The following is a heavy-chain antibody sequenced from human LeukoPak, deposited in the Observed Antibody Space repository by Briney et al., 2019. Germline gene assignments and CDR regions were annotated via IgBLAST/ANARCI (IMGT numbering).Heavy chain of an antibody. V-gene: IGHV3-30*18. J-gene: IGHJ6*02. CDR2: ISYDGSNK. D-gene: IGHD2-15*01. CDR3: AKDQEEYCSGGSCSDDYYYGMDV. Sequence: GGSLRLSCAASGFTFSSYGMHWVRRAPGKGLEWVAVISYDGSNKYYADSVKGRFTISRDNSKNTLYLQMNSLRAEDTAVYYCAKDQEEYCSGGSCSDDYYYGMDVWGQGTTVTVSS. CDR1: GFTFSSYG.